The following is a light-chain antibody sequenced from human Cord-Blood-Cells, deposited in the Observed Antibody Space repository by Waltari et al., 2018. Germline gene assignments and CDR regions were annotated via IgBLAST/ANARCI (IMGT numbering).Light chain of an antibody. CDR2: DAS. CDR1: QSVSSY. CDR3: QQRSNWLT. J-gene: IGKJ4*01. V-gene: IGKV3-11*01. Sequence: EIVLTHSPVTRSSFPGERATLSCRASQSVSSYLAWYQQKPGQAPRLLIYDASNRATGIPARFSGSGSGTDFTLTISSLEPEDFAVYYCQQRSNWLTFGGGTKVEIK.